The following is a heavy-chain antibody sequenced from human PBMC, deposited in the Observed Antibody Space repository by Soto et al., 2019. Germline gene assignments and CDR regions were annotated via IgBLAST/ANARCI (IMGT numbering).Heavy chain of an antibody. CDR2: MYNTKRT. Sequence: SETLSLTCTVSGGSISGYYWSWIRQPPGQGLERIGYMYNTKRTVYSPSIKSRVNISVDTSKKQFSLKLNSVTVADTAVYYCARDLWGYCGTDCYPLDVWGQGTTVT. V-gene: IGHV4-59*01. CDR1: GGSISGYY. CDR3: ARDLWGYCGTDCYPLDV. J-gene: IGHJ6*02. D-gene: IGHD2-21*02.